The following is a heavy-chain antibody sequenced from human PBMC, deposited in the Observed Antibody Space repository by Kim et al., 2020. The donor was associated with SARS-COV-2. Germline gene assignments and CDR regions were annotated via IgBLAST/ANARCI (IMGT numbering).Heavy chain of an antibody. D-gene: IGHD6-13*01. J-gene: IGHJ6*02. Sequence: GGSLRLSCAASGFTFSSYGMHWVRQAPGKGLEWVAVIWYDGSNKYYADSVKGRFTISRDNSKNTLYLQMNSLRAEDTAVYYCAREGSIAAADSYTGMDVWGQGTTVTVSS. CDR1: GFTFSSYG. CDR3: AREGSIAAADSYTGMDV. CDR2: IWYDGSNK. V-gene: IGHV3-33*01.